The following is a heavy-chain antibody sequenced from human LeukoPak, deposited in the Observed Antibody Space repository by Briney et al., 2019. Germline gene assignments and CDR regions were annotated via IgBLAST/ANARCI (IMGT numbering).Heavy chain of an antibody. J-gene: IGHJ3*02. D-gene: IGHD3-16*01. V-gene: IGHV4-39*01. CDR2: IYYSGST. CDR1: GGSISSSSYY. CDR3: ARQHVRYAFDI. Sequence: PPETLSLTCTVSGGSISSSSYYWGWLRQPPGKGLEWIGSIYYSGSTYYNPSLKSRVTISRDTSKNQFSLKLSSVTAADTAVYYCARQHVRYAFDIWGQGTMVTVSS.